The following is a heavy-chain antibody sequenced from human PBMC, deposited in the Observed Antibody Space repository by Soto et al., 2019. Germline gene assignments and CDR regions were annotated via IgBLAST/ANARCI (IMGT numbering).Heavy chain of an antibody. D-gene: IGHD4-4*01. V-gene: IGHV3-21*01. J-gene: IGHJ5*02. CDR1: GFTFSSYS. CDR2: ISSSSSYI. Sequence: GGSLRLSCAASGFTFSSYSMNWVRQAPGKGLEWVSSISSSSSYIYYADSVKGRFTISRDNAKNSLYLQMNSLRAEDTAVYYCARVHSTDNWFDPWGQGTLVTVSS. CDR3: ARVHSTDNWFDP.